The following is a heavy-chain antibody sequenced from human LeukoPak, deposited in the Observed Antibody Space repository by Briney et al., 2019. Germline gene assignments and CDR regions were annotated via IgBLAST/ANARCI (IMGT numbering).Heavy chain of an antibody. J-gene: IGHJ5*02. CDR1: GGTFSSYA. Sequence: SVTVSCTASGGTFSSYAISWVRQAPGQGLEWLGRIIPILGIANYAQKFQGRVTITADKSTSTAYMELSSLRSEDTAVYYCARDQHIVVVTAQIKNWFDPWGQGTLVTVSS. V-gene: IGHV1-69*04. CDR3: ARDQHIVVVTAQIKNWFDP. CDR2: IIPILGIA. D-gene: IGHD2-21*02.